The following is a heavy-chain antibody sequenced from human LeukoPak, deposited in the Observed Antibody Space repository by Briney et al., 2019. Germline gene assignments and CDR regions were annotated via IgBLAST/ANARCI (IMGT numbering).Heavy chain of an antibody. Sequence: SETLSLTCAVYGGSFSGYYWSWIRQPPGKGLEWIGEINHSGSTNYNPSLKSRVTISVDTSKNQFSLKLSSVTAADTAVYYCARQAYCSSTSCYKLDQWGQGTLVTVSS. J-gene: IGHJ4*02. CDR3: ARQAYCSSTSCYKLDQ. CDR1: GGSFSGYY. D-gene: IGHD2-2*02. CDR2: INHSGST. V-gene: IGHV4-34*01.